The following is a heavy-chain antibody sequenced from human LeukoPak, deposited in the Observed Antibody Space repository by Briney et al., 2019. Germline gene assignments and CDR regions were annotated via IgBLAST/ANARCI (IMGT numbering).Heavy chain of an antibody. CDR2: INHNGEAI. CDR1: GFPSRSIV. Sequence: GGPLSFSCEASGFPSRSIVLSWVRKAPGKGLEWISYINHNGEAIYYPDFVKGRFIISRDNAKNSLFLQMNDLRDEDTAVYYCARDYDWAFDFWGQGTRVTVSS. D-gene: IGHD3-9*01. J-gene: IGHJ4*02. V-gene: IGHV3-48*02. CDR3: ARDYDWAFDF.